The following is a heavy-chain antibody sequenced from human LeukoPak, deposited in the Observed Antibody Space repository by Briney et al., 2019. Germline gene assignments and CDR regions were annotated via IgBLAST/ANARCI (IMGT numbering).Heavy chain of an antibody. CDR1: GFTFGDYA. V-gene: IGHV3-49*04. Sequence: GGSLRLSCTASGFTFGDYAMSWVRQAPGKGLGWVGFIRSKAYGGTTEYAASVKGRFTISRDDSKSIAYLQMNSLKTEDTAVYYCTRATRHVLRFLEWLFQLDYWGQGTLVTVSS. CDR3: TRATRHVLRFLEWLFQLDY. J-gene: IGHJ4*02. CDR2: IRSKAYGGTT. D-gene: IGHD3-3*01.